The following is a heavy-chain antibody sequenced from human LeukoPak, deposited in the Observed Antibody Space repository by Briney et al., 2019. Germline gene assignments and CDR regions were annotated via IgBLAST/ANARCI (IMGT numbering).Heavy chain of an antibody. J-gene: IGHJ4*02. D-gene: IGHD3-22*01. CDR3: ARGKPPNYYDSSGYYADYFDY. Sequence: SETLSLTCTVSGCSVSSGSYYWSWIRQPPGEGLGWIGYIYYSWGTNYNPSLKSRVTISVDTSKNQFSLKLSSVTAADTAVYYCARGKPPNYYDSSGYYADYFDYWGQGTLVTVSS. V-gene: IGHV4-61*01. CDR2: IYYSWGT. CDR1: GCSVSSGSYY.